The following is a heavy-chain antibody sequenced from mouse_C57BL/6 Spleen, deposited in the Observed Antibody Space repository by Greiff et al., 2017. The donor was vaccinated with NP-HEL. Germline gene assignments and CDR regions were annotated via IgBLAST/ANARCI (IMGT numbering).Heavy chain of an antibody. CDR3: ARSEQLRPYAMDY. Sequence: QVQLQQSGAELARPGASVKMSCEASGYTFTSYTMHWVKQRPGQGLEWIGYINPSSGYTKYNQKFKDKATLTADKSSSTAYMQLSSLTSEDSAVYYCARSEQLRPYAMDYWGQGTSVTVSS. V-gene: IGHV1-4*01. CDR1: GYTFTSYT. D-gene: IGHD3-2*02. J-gene: IGHJ4*01. CDR2: INPSSGYT.